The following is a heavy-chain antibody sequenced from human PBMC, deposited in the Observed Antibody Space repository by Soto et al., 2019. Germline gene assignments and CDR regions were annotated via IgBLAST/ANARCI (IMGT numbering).Heavy chain of an antibody. CDR2: ISSSGSTI. J-gene: IGHJ5*02. CDR3: ARDPPRSSSWTGGWFDP. Sequence: GGSLRLSCAASGFTFSDYYMSWIRQAPGKGLEWVSYISSSGSTIHYADSVKGRFTISRDNAKNSLYLQMNSLRAEDTAVYYCARDPPRSSSWTGGWFDPWGQGTLVTVSS. CDR1: GFTFSDYY. V-gene: IGHV3-11*01. D-gene: IGHD6-13*01.